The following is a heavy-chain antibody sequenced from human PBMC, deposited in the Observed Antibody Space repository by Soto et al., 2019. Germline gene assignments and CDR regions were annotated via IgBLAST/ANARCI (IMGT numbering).Heavy chain of an antibody. CDR1: GGSISSYY. J-gene: IGHJ5*02. Sequence: PSETLSLTCTVSGGSISSYYWSWIRQPPGKGLEWIGYIYYSGSTNYNPSLKSRVTISVDTSKNQFSLKLSSVTAADTAVYYCARQVRGVDPWGQGTLVTVSS. V-gene: IGHV4-59*08. CDR3: ARQVRGVDP. D-gene: IGHD3-10*01. CDR2: IYYSGST.